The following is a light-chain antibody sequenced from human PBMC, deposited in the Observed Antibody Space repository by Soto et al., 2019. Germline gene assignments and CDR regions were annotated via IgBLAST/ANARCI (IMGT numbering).Light chain of an antibody. CDR3: QKYSSAST. CDR1: QGIGNY. J-gene: IGKJ4*01. Sequence: DIQMTQSPSSLSASVGDRVTITCRASQGIGNYLAWYQQKPGKVPKLLIYGASTLQSGVPSRFGGSGSGTDFPITISSLQPEDDATYYCQKYSSASTFGGGTKVEIK. CDR2: GAS. V-gene: IGKV1-27*01.